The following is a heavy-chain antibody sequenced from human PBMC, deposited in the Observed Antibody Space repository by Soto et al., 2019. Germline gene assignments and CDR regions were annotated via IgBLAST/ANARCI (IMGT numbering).Heavy chain of an antibody. CDR1: GFTFSSYA. D-gene: IGHD6-25*01. J-gene: IGHJ6*03. Sequence: GGSLRLSCAASGFTFSSYAMSWVRQAPGKGLEWVSAISGSGGSTYYADSVKGRFTISRYNSKNTLYLQMNSLRAEDTAVYYCANSAAYYYYYMDVWGKGTTVTVSS. V-gene: IGHV3-23*01. CDR3: ANSAAYYYYYMDV. CDR2: ISGSGGST.